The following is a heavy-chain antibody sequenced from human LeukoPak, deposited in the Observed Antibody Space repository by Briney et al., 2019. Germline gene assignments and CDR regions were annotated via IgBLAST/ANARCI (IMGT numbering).Heavy chain of an antibody. CDR1: GYTFTSYY. CDR2: INPSGGST. V-gene: IGHV1-46*01. J-gene: IGHJ4*02. CDR3: ARCRYYYGSSGPEPPSDY. Sequence: ASVNVSCKASGYTFTSYYMHWVRQAPRQGPERMGVINPSGGSTSYAPKFKGRVTMTRDMSKSQVYLELSSLRAEDTAVYYCARCRYYYGSSGPEPPSDYWGQGTLVTVSS. D-gene: IGHD3-22*01.